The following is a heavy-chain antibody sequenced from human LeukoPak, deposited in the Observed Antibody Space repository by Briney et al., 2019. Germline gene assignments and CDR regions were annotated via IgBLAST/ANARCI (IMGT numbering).Heavy chain of an antibody. J-gene: IGHJ4*02. Sequence: GGSLRLSCAASGFTFSNYGMHWVRQAPGKGLEWVAVISYDGSNKYHADSVKGRFTISRDNSKNTLYLQMNSLRAEDTAVYYCAKRGQYSSGYSDYFDHWGQGTLVTVSS. D-gene: IGHD3-22*01. V-gene: IGHV3-30*18. CDR3: AKRGQYSSGYSDYFDH. CDR2: ISYDGSNK. CDR1: GFTFSNYG.